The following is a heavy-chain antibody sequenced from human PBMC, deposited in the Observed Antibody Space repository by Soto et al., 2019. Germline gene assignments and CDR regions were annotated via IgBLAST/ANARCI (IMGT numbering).Heavy chain of an antibody. Sequence: PGGSLRLSCVASGFTFGNYWMHWVRQAPGKGLEWVSRVISDGKTIDYADSVKGRFTVSRDNAKNTLYLQMNSLRAEDTAVYYCSTAEVDYWGPGTLVTVS. V-gene: IGHV3-74*01. J-gene: IGHJ4*02. CDR1: GFTFGNYW. CDR2: VISDGKTI. CDR3: STAEVDY.